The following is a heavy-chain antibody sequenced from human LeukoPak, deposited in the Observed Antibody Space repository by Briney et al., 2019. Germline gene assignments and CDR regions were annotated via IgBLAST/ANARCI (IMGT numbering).Heavy chain of an antibody. CDR2: ISGSGGST. CDR3: AKGHLFWGGSCYDC. Sequence: PGGSLRLSCAASGFTFSSYAMSWVRQAPGKGLEWVSAISGSGGSTYYADSVKGRFTISRDNSKNTLYLQMNSLRAEDTAVYYCAKGHLFWGGSCYDCWGQGTLVTVSS. V-gene: IGHV3-23*01. J-gene: IGHJ4*02. CDR1: GFTFSSYA. D-gene: IGHD2-15*01.